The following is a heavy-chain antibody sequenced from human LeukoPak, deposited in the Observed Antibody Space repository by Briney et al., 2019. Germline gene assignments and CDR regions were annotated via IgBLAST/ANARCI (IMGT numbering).Heavy chain of an antibody. J-gene: IGHJ4*02. D-gene: IGHD1-26*01. CDR2: IYYSGHT. CDR3: AAPSGPTYYSPVDF. CDR1: GAPITTSNHY. V-gene: IGHV4-39*01. Sequence: PSETLSLTCTVSGAPITTSNHYWGWIRQTPGKTLEWIANIYYSGHTLYNPSLKSRALISVDTSSNQFSLRLTSVTAADTAVYYCAAPSGPTYYSPVDFWGQGTSVCVSS.